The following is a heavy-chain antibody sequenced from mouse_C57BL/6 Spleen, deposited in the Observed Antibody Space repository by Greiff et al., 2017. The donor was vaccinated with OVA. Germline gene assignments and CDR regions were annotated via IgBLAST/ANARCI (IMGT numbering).Heavy chain of an antibody. J-gene: IGHJ2*01. CDR1: GFNIKDDY. V-gene: IGHV14-4*01. Sequence: VQLQQSGAELVRPGASVKLSCTASGFNIKDDYMHWVKQRPEQGLEWIGWIDPENGDTEYASKFQGKATITADTSSNTAYLQLSSLTSEDTAVYYCTSMTTVKDYWGQGTTLTVSS. CDR3: TSMTTVKDY. D-gene: IGHD1-1*01. CDR2: IDPENGDT.